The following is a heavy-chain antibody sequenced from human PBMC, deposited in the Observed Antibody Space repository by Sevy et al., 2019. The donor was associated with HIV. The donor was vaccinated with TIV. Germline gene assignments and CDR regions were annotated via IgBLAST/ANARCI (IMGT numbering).Heavy chain of an antibody. J-gene: IGHJ4*02. CDR1: GFTFSSHA. V-gene: IGHV3-23*01. D-gene: IGHD5-12*01. CDR2: ISGSGGST. CDR3: VKDQTGLGYSAGGFDY. Sequence: GGSLRLSCAASGFTFSSHAMSWVRQAPGKGLEWVSAISGSGGSTYYADSVKGRFTISRDNSKNTLYLQMNSLRAEDTAVYYCVKDQTGLGYSAGGFDYWGQGTLVTVSS.